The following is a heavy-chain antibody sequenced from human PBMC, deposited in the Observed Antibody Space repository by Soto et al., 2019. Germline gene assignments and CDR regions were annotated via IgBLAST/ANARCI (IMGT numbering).Heavy chain of an antibody. CDR1: GYSFTSYW. CDR2: IDPVDSDT. Sequence: GESLKISCKCSGYSFTSYWIGWVRQMPGKGLEWMGIIDPVDSDTRYSPSFQGQVTISADTSICTAYLQWSSLTASDTAMYYCARRGYSGGWYRYAFDIWGQGTMVTVSS. J-gene: IGHJ3*02. D-gene: IGHD6-19*01. V-gene: IGHV5-51*01. CDR3: ARRGYSGGWYRYAFDI.